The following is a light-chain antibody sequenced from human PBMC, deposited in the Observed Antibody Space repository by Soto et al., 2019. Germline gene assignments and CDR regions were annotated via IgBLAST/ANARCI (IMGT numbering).Light chain of an antibody. CDR1: QSVSSN. J-gene: IGKJ5*01. CDR3: QQYNNWPIT. Sequence: ETVMTQSPATLSVSPGERATLSCRASQSVSSNLAWYQQKPGQAPRLLIYGTSTRATGIPARFSGSGSGTEFTLTISSLQSEDFEVYYCQQYNNWPITFGQGTRLEIK. V-gene: IGKV3-15*01. CDR2: GTS.